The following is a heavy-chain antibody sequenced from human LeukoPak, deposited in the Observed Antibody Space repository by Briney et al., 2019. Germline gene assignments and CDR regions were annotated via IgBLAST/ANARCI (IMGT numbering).Heavy chain of an antibody. Sequence: SETLSLTCTVSGGSLTSYYWSWVRQSPGKGLEWIGSIYSSGESSHNPSLKSRVTISVDTAQNPFSLSLTSVTAAGVGVYFCGRGGGGSMWSGHYRLFDFWGQGTLITVSS. CDR2: IYSSGES. CDR1: GGSLTSYY. D-gene: IGHD4-17*01. CDR3: GRGGGGSMWSGHYRLFDF. J-gene: IGHJ4*02. V-gene: IGHV4-59*01.